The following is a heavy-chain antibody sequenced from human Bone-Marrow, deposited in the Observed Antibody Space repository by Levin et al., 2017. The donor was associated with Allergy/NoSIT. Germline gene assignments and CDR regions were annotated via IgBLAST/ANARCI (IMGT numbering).Heavy chain of an antibody. CDR2: TTGMFGTA. Sequence: KISCKTSGGSFTNFAFSWVRQAPGQGLEWMGGTTGMFGTAHYAQKFQGRVSITADKSASTVYLEVNSLRSDDTAVYYCEREGSSFWYFSGSNDAFEIWGQGTAVAVSS. CDR1: GGSFTNFA. V-gene: IGHV1-69*06. D-gene: IGHD3-10*01. J-gene: IGHJ3*02. CDR3: EREGSSFWYFSGSNDAFEI.